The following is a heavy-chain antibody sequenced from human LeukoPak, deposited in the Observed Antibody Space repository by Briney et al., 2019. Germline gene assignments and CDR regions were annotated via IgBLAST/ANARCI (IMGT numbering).Heavy chain of an antibody. CDR3: AKDMRYTKGGSGQFDY. CDR2: ISWNSGSI. Sequence: LPGGSLRLSCAASGFTFDDYAMHWVRQAPGKGLEWVSGISWNSGSIGYADSVKGRFTISRDNAKNSLYLEMNSLRAEDTALYYCAKDMRYTKGGSGQFDYWGQGTLVTVSS. V-gene: IGHV3-9*01. CDR1: GFTFDDYA. D-gene: IGHD6-19*01. J-gene: IGHJ4*02.